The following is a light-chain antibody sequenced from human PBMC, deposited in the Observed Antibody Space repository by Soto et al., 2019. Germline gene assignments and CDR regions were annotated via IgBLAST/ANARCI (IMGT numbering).Light chain of an antibody. CDR2: EVS. Sequence: DVVMTQTPLSLSVAPGRPASISCKPSHSLLHITGETFLFWYLQKPGQSPQLMIYEVSTRVSGVPDRFSGSGSGTDCTLEISRVETDDVGMYYCMQSTQLPPTFGQGTRLEIK. J-gene: IGKJ5*01. CDR1: HSLLHITGETF. V-gene: IGKV2D-29*02. CDR3: MQSTQLPPT.